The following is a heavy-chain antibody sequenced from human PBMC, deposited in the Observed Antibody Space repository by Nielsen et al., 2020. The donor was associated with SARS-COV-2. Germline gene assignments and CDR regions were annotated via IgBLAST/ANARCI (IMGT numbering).Heavy chain of an antibody. CDR1: GFTFTSSA. CDR2: IVVGSGNT. J-gene: IGHJ4*02. CDR3: ATVRLPTGGFDY. V-gene: IGHV1-58*01. D-gene: IGHD2-8*02. Sequence: SVKVSCKASGFTFTSSAVQWVRQARGQRLEWIGWIVVGSGNTNYAQKFQGRVTMTEDTSTDIAYMELSSLRSEDTAVYYCATVRLPTGGFDYWGQGTLVTVSS.